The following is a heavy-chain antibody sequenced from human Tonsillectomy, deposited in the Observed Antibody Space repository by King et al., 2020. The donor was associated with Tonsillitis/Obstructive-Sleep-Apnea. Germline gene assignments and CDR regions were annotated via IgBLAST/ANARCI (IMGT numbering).Heavy chain of an antibody. CDR1: GGSISSYY. CDR3: ARVHGNDFWSGYYEGGEDWFDP. J-gene: IGHJ5*02. CDR2: IYYSGST. V-gene: IGHV4-59*01. D-gene: IGHD3-3*01. Sequence: VQLQESGPGLVKPSETLSLTCTVSGGSISSYYWSWIRQPPGKGLEWSGYIYYSGSTNYNPSLASRVTISVDTSKNQFSMKLSSVTAADTAVCYCARVHGNDFWSGYYEGGEDWFDPWGQGTLVTVSS.